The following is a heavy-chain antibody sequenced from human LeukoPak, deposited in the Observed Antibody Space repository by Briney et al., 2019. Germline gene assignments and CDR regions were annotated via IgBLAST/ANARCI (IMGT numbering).Heavy chain of an antibody. J-gene: IGHJ3*02. CDR3: ANDGAYYDSSTDAFDI. CDR2: ISGSGGST. D-gene: IGHD3-22*01. Sequence: GGTLRLSCAASGFIFSNYAMNWVRQAPGKGLEWVSAISGSGGSTYYADSVKGRFIISRDNSKNTLYLQMNSLRAEDTAVYYCANDGAYYDSSTDAFDIWGQGTMVTVSS. V-gene: IGHV3-23*01. CDR1: GFIFSNYA.